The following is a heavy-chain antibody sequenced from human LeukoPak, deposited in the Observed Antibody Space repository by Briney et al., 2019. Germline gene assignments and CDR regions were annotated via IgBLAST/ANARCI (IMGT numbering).Heavy chain of an antibody. CDR1: GGSISSGSYS. CDR2: LFYSGNT. D-gene: IGHD3-9*01. CDR3: ARGGGYFETVDY. Sequence: ASETLSLTCAVSGGSISSGSYSWSWIRQPPGKGLEWIGYLFYSGNTYYNPSLKSRITISVDTSKNQFSLKLSSVTAADTAVYYCARGGGYFETVDYWGQGTLVTVSS. J-gene: IGHJ4*02. V-gene: IGHV4-30-4*07.